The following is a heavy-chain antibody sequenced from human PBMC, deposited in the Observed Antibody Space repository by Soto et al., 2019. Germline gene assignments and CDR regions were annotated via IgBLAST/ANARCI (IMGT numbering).Heavy chain of an antibody. CDR3: ARDSGGAVTTCDY. CDR2: ISYDGSNK. D-gene: IGHD4-17*01. V-gene: IGHV3-30-3*01. J-gene: IGHJ4*02. Sequence: QVQLVESGGGVVQPGRSLRLSCAASGFTFSSYATHWVRHAPGKGLEWVAVISYDGSNKYYADSVKGRFTISRDNSKNTLYLQMNSLRAEDTAVYYCARDSGGAVTTCDYWGQGTLVTVSS. CDR1: GFTFSSYA.